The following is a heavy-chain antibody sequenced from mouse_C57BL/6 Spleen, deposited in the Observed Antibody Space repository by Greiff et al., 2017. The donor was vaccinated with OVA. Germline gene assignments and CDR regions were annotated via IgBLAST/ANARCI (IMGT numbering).Heavy chain of an antibody. V-gene: IGHV7-3*01. D-gene: IGHD1-1*01. CDR3: ARYNYYGSSLDY. CDR1: GFTLTDYY. Sequence: EVNLVESGGGLVQPGGSLSLSCAASGFTLTDYYMSWVRQPPGKALEWLGFIRNKANGYTTEYSASVKGRFTISRDNSQSILYLQMNALRAEDSATYYCARYNYYGSSLDYWGQGTTLTVSS. J-gene: IGHJ2*01. CDR2: IRNKANGYTT.